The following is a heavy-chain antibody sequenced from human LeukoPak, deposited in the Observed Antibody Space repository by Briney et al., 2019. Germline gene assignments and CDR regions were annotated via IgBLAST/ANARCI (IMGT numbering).Heavy chain of an antibody. Sequence: SETLSLTCTVSGGSISSYYWSWIRQPPGKGLEWIGYIYYSGSTNYNPSLKSRVTISVDTSKNQFSLKLSSVTAADTAVYYCAGSYGSGSYYKLWFDPWGQGTLATVSS. D-gene: IGHD3-10*01. J-gene: IGHJ5*02. V-gene: IGHV4-59*01. CDR1: GGSISSYY. CDR3: AGSYGSGSYYKLWFDP. CDR2: IYYSGST.